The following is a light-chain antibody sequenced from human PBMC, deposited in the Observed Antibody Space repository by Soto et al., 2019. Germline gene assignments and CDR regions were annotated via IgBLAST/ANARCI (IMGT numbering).Light chain of an antibody. Sequence: QSVLTQPPSVSAAPGQKVTISCSGSSSNIGNNYVSWYQQLPGTAPKLLIYDNNKRPSGIPDRFSGSKSGTSATLGITGLQTGDEADYYCGTLDSSLSGYVFGTGTKVIVL. CDR2: DNN. J-gene: IGLJ1*01. CDR1: SSNIGNNY. CDR3: GTLDSSLSGYV. V-gene: IGLV1-51*01.